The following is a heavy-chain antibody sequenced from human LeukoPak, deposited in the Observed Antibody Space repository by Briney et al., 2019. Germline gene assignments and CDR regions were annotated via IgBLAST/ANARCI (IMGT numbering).Heavy chain of an antibody. CDR3: ARGERYSSSWYGWFDP. D-gene: IGHD6-13*01. Sequence: LSGGSLRLSCAASGFTFSSYSMNWVRQAPGKGLEWVSYISSSSSIVHYADSVKGRFTISRDNAQNSLYLQMNSLRAEDTSVYYCARGERYSSSWYGWFDPWGQGTLVTVSS. J-gene: IGHJ5*02. V-gene: IGHV3-48*04. CDR2: ISSSSSIV. CDR1: GFTFSSYS.